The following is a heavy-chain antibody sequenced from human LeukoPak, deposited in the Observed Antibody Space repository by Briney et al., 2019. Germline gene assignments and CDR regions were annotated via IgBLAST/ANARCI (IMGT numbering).Heavy chain of an antibody. CDR2: IYHSGST. CDR3: ARDDSSVFFSF. CDR1: GGSISSSNW. J-gene: IGHJ4*02. D-gene: IGHD3-22*01. Sequence: PSGTLSLTCAVSGGSISSSNWWSWVRQPPGKGLEWIGEIYHSGSTNYNPSLKSRATISVDKSKNQSSLKLSSVTAADTAVYYCARDDSSVFFSFWGQGTLVTVSS. V-gene: IGHV4-4*02.